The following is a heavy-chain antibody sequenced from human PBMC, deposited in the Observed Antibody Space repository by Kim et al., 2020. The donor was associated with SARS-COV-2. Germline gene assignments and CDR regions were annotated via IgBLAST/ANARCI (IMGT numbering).Heavy chain of an antibody. J-gene: IGHJ4*02. Sequence: VKGRFTISRDNAKNSLYLQMTSLRAADTAVYYCARVVSIYSSGWSPFDYWGQGTLVPVSS. V-gene: IGHV3-11*06. CDR3: ARVVSIYSSGWSPFDY. D-gene: IGHD6-19*01.